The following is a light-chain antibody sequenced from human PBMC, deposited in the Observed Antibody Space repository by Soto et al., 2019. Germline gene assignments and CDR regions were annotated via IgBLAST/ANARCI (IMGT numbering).Light chain of an antibody. CDR2: EAT. CDR3: TSYTITSTYV. V-gene: IGLV2-14*01. J-gene: IGLJ1*01. CDR1: SSDIGRYNF. Sequence: SALTQPASMSGSPGQSITISCTGTSSDIGRYNFVSWYQHHPGKAPKLIIYEATKRPSGVSYRFSGSKSGNTASLTISGLQAEDEADYYCTSYTITSTYVFGTGTKVTVL.